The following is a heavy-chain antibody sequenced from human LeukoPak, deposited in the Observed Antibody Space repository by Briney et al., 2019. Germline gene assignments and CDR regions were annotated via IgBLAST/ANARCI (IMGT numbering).Heavy chain of an antibody. J-gene: IGHJ4*01. Sequence: GGSLRLSCVASGFTFSSYWMAWVRQAPGKGLEWVANMKQDGSAKHYADSVKGRFSISRDNSKNSVYLQMDSLRAEDTALHYCARDNVGALDYWGHGTLVTVSS. V-gene: IGHV3-7*01. D-gene: IGHD1-26*01. CDR1: GFTFSSYW. CDR3: ARDNVGALDY. CDR2: MKQDGSAK.